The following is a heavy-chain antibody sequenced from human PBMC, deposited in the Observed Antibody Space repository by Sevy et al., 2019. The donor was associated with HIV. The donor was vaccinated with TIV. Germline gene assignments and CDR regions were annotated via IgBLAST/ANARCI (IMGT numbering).Heavy chain of an antibody. CDR3: ARESGSDWYLDS. Sequence: GSLRLSCAASGFTFSNKGMHWVRQAPGKGLEWVAVIWYDGSNKYYGDSVKGRFTISRDNSKNTLYLQMNSLRVEDTATYYCARESGSDWYLDSWGQGTLVTVSS. J-gene: IGHJ4*02. CDR1: GFTFSNKG. D-gene: IGHD2-21*02. CDR2: IWYDGSNK. V-gene: IGHV3-33*01.